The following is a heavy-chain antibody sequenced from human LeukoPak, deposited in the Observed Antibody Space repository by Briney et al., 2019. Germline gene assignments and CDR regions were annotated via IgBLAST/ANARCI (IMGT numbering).Heavy chain of an antibody. CDR3: ARYEQRPGVTASDP. V-gene: IGHV3-74*01. Sequence: PGGSLRLSCAASGFTFNSYWMVWLRQAPGKGLVWVSCINPDGSWTLHADSVKGRFAISRDNARNTLYLQMNSLGDEDTAMYYCARYEQRPGVTASDPWSQGTLVTVSS. D-gene: IGHD2-21*02. CDR1: GFTFNSYW. CDR2: INPDGSWT. J-gene: IGHJ5*02.